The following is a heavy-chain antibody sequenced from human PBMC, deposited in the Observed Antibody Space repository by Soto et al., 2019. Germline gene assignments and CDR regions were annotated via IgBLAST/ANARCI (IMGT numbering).Heavy chain of an antibody. Sequence: EEQLLESGGGLVQPGGSLRLSCAGSGVTFSRYAMSWVRQAPGKGLEWVSIINPSGDITYYGDSVKGRFTISRDNFKNTLSLQMNSLRAAATAVYYCAKSLRPTALTTYYSDYRGQGPLVTVSS. CDR3: AKSLRPTALTTYYSDY. J-gene: IGHJ4*02. CDR2: INPSGDIT. CDR1: GVTFSRYA. V-gene: IGHV3-23*01. D-gene: IGHD4-17*01.